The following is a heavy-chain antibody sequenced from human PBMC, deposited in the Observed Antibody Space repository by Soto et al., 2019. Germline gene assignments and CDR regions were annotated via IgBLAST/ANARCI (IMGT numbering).Heavy chain of an antibody. CDR2: ISSKGGST. V-gene: IGHV3-64*01. D-gene: IGHD1-26*01. J-gene: IGHJ4*02. CDR3: ARDTISGSYSFDY. Sequence: GGSLRLSCAASGFVFSSYAMSWVRQAPGKGLEYVSAISSKGGSTYYANSVKGRFTISRDNSKNTLYLQMGSLRAEDMAVYYCARDTISGSYSFDYWGQGTLVTVSS. CDR1: GFVFSSYA.